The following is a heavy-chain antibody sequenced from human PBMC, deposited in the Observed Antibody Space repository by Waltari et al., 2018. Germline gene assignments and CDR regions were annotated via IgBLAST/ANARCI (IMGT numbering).Heavy chain of an antibody. Sequence: QVQLVQSGAEVKKPGSSVKVSCKASGGTFSSYAISWVRQAPGQGLEWMGGIIPIFGTXNYAQKFXGRVXITTDESXSTAYMELSSLRSEDTAVYYCAXGDYDYIWGSXRSLDYWGQXTXVTVSS. CDR3: AXGDYDYIWGSXRSLDY. D-gene: IGHD3-16*02. CDR2: IIPIFGTX. V-gene: IGHV1-69*05. J-gene: IGHJ4*02. CDR1: GGTFSSYA.